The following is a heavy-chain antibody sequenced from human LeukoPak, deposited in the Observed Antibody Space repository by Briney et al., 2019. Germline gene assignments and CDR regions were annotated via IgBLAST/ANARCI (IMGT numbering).Heavy chain of an antibody. Sequence: AASVKVSCKASGYTFTSYYMHWVRQAPGQGLEWMGIINPSGGSTSYAQKFQGRVTMTRDTSTSTVYMELSSLRSEDTAVYYCAREIGIAELRRSEDDKYYFDYWGQGALVTVSS. CDR1: GYTFTSYY. CDR3: AREIGIAELRRSEDDKYYFDY. J-gene: IGHJ4*02. V-gene: IGHV1-46*01. CDR2: INPSGGST. D-gene: IGHD6-13*01.